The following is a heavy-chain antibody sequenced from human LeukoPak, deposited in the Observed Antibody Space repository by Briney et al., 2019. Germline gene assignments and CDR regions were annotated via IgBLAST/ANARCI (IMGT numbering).Heavy chain of an antibody. V-gene: IGHV1-46*01. D-gene: IGHD3-22*01. J-gene: IGHJ4*02. CDR3: ARDRDSSGYFPSAFDY. Sequence: ASVKVSCKASGYTFTSYGISWVRQAPGQGLEWMGIINPSGGSTSYAQKFQGRVTMTRDTSTSTVYMELSSLRSEDTAVYYCARDRDSSGYFPSAFDYWGQGTLVTVSS. CDR1: GYTFTSYG. CDR2: INPSGGST.